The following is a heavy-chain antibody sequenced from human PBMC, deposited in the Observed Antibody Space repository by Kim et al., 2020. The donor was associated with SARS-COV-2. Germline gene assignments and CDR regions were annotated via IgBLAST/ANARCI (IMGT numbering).Heavy chain of an antibody. Sequence: YADSVKGRFTISRDNSKNTLYLQMNSLRAEDTAVYYCARGRKDMVRGADYWGQGTLVTVSS. D-gene: IGHD3-10*01. V-gene: IGHV3-30*01. J-gene: IGHJ4*02. CDR3: ARGRKDMVRGADY.